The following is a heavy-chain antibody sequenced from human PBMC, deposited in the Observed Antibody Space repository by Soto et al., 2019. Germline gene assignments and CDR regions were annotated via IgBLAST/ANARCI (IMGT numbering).Heavy chain of an antibody. CDR3: ARGVGSSWFLYYYYGMDV. V-gene: IGHV4-31*03. CDR1: GGSISSGGYY. J-gene: IGHJ6*02. Sequence: PSETLSLTCTVSGGSISSGGYYWSWIRQHPGKGLEWIGYIYYSGSTYYNPSLKSRVTISVDTSKNKFSLKLSSVTAADTAVYYCARGVGSSWFLYYYYGMDVWGQGTTVTVSS. D-gene: IGHD6-13*01. CDR2: IYYSGST.